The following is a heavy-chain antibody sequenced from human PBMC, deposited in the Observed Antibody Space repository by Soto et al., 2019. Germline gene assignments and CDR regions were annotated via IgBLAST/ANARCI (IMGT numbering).Heavy chain of an antibody. J-gene: IGHJ4*02. Sequence: QVQLVQSGAEVKKPGSSVKVSCKASGGTFSSYAISWVRQAPGQGLEWMGGIIPIFGTANYAQKFQGRVTITADESTRTAYMELSSLRSEDKALYYCARASVQQQLVPVYYFDYWGQGTLVTVSS. CDR3: ARASVQQQLVPVYYFDY. D-gene: IGHD6-13*01. CDR2: IIPIFGTA. CDR1: GGTFSSYA. V-gene: IGHV1-69*01.